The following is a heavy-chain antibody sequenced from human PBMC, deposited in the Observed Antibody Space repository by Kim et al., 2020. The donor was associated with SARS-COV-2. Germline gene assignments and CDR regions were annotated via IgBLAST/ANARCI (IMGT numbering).Heavy chain of an antibody. CDR2: IYYSGST. D-gene: IGHD3-9*01. CDR1: GGSISSSSYY. V-gene: IGHV4-39*01. J-gene: IGHJ6*02. CDR3: ARQRVLRYFDWTSQTHGMDV. Sequence: SETLSLTCTVSGGSISSSSYYWGWIRQPPGKGLEWIGSIYYSGSTYYNPSLKSRVTISVDTSKNQFSLKLSSVTAADTAVYYCARQRVLRYFDWTSQTHGMDVWGQGTTVTVSS.